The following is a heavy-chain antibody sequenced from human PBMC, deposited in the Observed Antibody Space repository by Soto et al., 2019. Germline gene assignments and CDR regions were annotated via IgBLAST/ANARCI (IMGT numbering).Heavy chain of an antibody. V-gene: IGHV3-21*01. CDR1: EFSFSTYN. J-gene: IGHJ6*02. CDR2: ISSTSSHI. Sequence: PGGSLRLSCVASEFSFSTYNMNWVRQAPGKGLEWVPFISSTSSHIHYADSVKGRSTISRDNAKNSLYLQMNSLRAEDTAVYYCARDPAADGYYGMDVWGQGTTVTVSS. D-gene: IGHD6-13*01. CDR3: ARDPAADGYYGMDV.